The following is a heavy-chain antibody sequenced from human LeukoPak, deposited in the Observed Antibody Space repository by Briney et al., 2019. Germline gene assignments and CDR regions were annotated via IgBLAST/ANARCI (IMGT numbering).Heavy chain of an antibody. D-gene: IGHD3-22*01. V-gene: IGHV4-59*01. CDR3: ARVSSGGYFHTYYFDY. J-gene: IGHJ4*02. Sequence: SETLSLTCTVSGGSINGYYWSWIRQPPGKGLEWIGYIRYSGTTNYSPSLKSRATTSVDTSKNQFSLNLISVTAADTAIYYCARVSSGGYFHTYYFDYWGQGTLVTVSS. CDR1: GGSINGYY. CDR2: IRYSGTT.